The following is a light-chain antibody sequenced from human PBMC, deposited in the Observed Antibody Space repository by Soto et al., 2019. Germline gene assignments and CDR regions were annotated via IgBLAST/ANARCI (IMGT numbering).Light chain of an antibody. Sequence: EIVLTQSPGTLSLSTGERATLSCRASQSVSSSYLAWYQQKPGQAPRLLIYGASTRATGIPARFSGSGSGTEFTLTISSLQSEDFAVYYCQQYNNWWTFGQGTKVDI. CDR2: GAS. V-gene: IGKV3-15*01. CDR3: QQYNNWWT. CDR1: QSVSSSY. J-gene: IGKJ1*01.